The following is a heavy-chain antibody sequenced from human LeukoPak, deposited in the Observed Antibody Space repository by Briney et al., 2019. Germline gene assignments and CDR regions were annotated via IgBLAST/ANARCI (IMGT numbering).Heavy chain of an antibody. CDR1: GGSFSGYY. Sequence: PSETLSLTCAVYGGSFSGYYWSWIRQPPGKGLEWIGEINHSGSTNYNPSLKSRVTISVDTSKNQFSLKLSSVTAADTAVYYCARGSSSWYGEDYGMDVWGQGTTVTVSS. CDR3: ARGSSSWYGEDYGMDV. V-gene: IGHV4-34*01. D-gene: IGHD6-13*01. CDR2: INHSGST. J-gene: IGHJ6*02.